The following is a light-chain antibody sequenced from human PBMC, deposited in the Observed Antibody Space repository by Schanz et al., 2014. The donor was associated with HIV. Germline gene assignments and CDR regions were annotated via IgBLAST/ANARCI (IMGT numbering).Light chain of an antibody. CDR3: QQYDNWPPLT. J-gene: IGKJ4*01. Sequence: EIVLTQSPGTLSLSPGDRVTLSCRASQSVSGSYLAWYQQKPGQALRLLIYDASNRATGIPARFSGSGSGTDFTLTISSLQSEDFVVDYCQQYDNWPPLTFGGGTKVEIK. CDR1: QSVSGSY. CDR2: DAS. V-gene: IGKV3-20*01.